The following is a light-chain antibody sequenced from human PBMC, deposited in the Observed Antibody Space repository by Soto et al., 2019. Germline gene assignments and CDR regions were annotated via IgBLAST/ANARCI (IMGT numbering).Light chain of an antibody. Sequence: DIQITQSPSTLSASVGDRVTITCRASQSISSWLAWYQQRPGKAPKLLIYDASSLEGGVPSRFSGSGSGTEFTLPISSLQPDDFATYYCKQYTSYARTCGQGPRW. V-gene: IGKV1-5*01. J-gene: IGKJ1*01. CDR1: QSISSW. CDR2: DAS. CDR3: KQYTSYART.